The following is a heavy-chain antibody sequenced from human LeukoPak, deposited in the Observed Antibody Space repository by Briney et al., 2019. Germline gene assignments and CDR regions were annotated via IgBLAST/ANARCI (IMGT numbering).Heavy chain of an antibody. CDR3: ARLWRWLQQGDY. CDR2: INQSGST. CDR1: GGSFSGYY. V-gene: IGHV4-34*01. Sequence: PSETLSLTCAVYGGSFSGYYWSWIRQPPGKGLEWIGEINQSGSTNYNPSLKSRVTISVDTSKNQFSLKLSSVTAADTAVYYCARLWRWLQQGDYWGQGTLVTVSS. J-gene: IGHJ4*02. D-gene: IGHD5-24*01.